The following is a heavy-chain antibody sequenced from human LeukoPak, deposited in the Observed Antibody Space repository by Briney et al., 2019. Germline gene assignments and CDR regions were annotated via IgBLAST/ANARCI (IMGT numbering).Heavy chain of an antibody. J-gene: IGHJ4*02. CDR2: ISAYNGNT. Sequence: GASVKVSCKASGYTFTSYGISWVRQAPGQGLEWMGWISAYNGNTNYAQKLQGRVTMTTDTSTSTACMELRSLRSDDTAVYYCARVERTRSSNGIAVAGKGDYWGQGTLVTVSS. D-gene: IGHD6-19*01. V-gene: IGHV1-18*01. CDR3: ARVERTRSSNGIAVAGKGDY. CDR1: GYTFTSYG.